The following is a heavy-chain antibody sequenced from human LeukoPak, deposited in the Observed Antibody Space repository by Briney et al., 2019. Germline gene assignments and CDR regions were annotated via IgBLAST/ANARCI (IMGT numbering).Heavy chain of an antibody. J-gene: IGHJ4*02. D-gene: IGHD6-13*01. V-gene: IGHV4-59*01. CDR2: IYYSGST. Sequence: SETLSLTCTVSGGSISSYYWSWIRQPPGKGLEWIGYIYYSGSTNYNPSLKSRVTISVDTSKNQFSLRLSSVTAADTAVYYCARVTGYVMEDYFDYWGQGTLVAVSS. CDR1: GGSISSYY. CDR3: ARVTGYVMEDYFDY.